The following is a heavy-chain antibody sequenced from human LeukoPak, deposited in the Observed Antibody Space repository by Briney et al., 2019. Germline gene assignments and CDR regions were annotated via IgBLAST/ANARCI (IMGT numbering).Heavy chain of an antibody. Sequence: GGSLRLSCAASGFTFSSYAMHWVRQAPGKGLEWVAVISYDGSNKYYADSVKGRFTISRDNSKNTLYLQMNSLRAEDTAVYYCARVDYWGQGTLVTVSS. CDR2: ISYDGSNK. J-gene: IGHJ4*02. CDR3: ARVDY. V-gene: IGHV3-30-3*01. CDR1: GFTFSSYA.